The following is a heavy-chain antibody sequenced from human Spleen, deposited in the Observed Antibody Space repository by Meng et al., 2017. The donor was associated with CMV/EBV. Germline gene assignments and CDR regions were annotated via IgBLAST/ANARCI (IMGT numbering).Heavy chain of an antibody. D-gene: IGHD1-26*01. CDR3: ARSSVGVGATNA. CDR1: GFTFSSYS. J-gene: IGHJ4*02. V-gene: IGHV3-21*01. Sequence: CAASGFTFSSYSMNWVRQAPGKGLEWVSSISSSSSYIYYADSGKGRFTISRDNAKNSLYLQMNSLRAEDTAVYYCARSSVGVGATNAWGQGTLVTVSS. CDR2: ISSSSSYI.